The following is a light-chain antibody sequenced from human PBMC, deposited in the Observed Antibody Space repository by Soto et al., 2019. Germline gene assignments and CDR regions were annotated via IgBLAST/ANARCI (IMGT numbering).Light chain of an antibody. CDR2: EVS. J-gene: IGLJ1*01. CDR1: SSDVGGYNY. Sequence: QSALTQPASVSGSPGQSITISCTGTSSDVGGYNYVSWYQQHPGKAPKLMIHEVSNRPSGVSHRFSGSKSGNTASLTISGLQTEDEADYYCSSYRGSSTHVFGTGTKLTVL. V-gene: IGLV2-14*01. CDR3: SSYRGSSTHV.